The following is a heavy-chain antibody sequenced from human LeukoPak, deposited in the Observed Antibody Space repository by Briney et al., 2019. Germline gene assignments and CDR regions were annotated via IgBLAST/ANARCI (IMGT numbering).Heavy chain of an antibody. CDR1: GGSISSYY. CDR3: ARTNYVPALYYFDY. J-gene: IGHJ4*02. CDR2: IYYSGST. V-gene: IGHV4-59*01. D-gene: IGHD2/OR15-2a*01. Sequence: SETLSLTCTVSGGSISSYYWRWIRQPPGKGLEWIGYIYYSGSTNYNPSLKSRVTISVDTSKNQFSLKLSSVTAADTAVYYCARTNYVPALYYFDYWGQGTLVTVSS.